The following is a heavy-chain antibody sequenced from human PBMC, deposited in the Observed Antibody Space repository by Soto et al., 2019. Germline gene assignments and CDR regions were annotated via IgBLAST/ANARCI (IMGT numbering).Heavy chain of an antibody. CDR2: IYFGGTT. D-gene: IGHD1-26*01. CDR1: GGSVSIPNYY. Sequence: QLHLQESGPGLVKPSGTLSLTCTVSGGSVSIPNYYWAWVRQSPGKGLEWIASIYFGGTTDYTPSPKSRITIFVDTDTNQFSLTPTAATAADSPVHCCGRHGRVQIRPFD. CDR3: GRHGRVQIRPFD. J-gene: IGHJ4*01. V-gene: IGHV4-39*01.